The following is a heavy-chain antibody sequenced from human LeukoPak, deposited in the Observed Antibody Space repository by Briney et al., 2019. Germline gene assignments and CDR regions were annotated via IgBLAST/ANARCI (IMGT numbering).Heavy chain of an antibody. CDR3: AKGDFDL. J-gene: IGHJ2*01. Sequence: GGSLRLSCAASGFTFDDYAMHWVRQAPGKGLEWVSGISWNSGSIGYADSVKGRFTISRDNAKNSLYLQMNSLRAEDTALYYCAKGDFDLWGRGTLVTVSS. CDR2: ISWNSGSI. V-gene: IGHV3-9*01. CDR1: GFTFDDYA.